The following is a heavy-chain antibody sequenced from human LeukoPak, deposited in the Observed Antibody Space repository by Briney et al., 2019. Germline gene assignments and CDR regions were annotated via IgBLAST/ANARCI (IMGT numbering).Heavy chain of an antibody. Sequence: SGGSLRLSCAASGFTFSSYAMHWVRQAPGKGLEWVAVISYDGSNKYYADSVEGRFTISRDNSKNTLYLQMNSLRAEDTAVYYCAREVIVGATYYFDYWGQGTLVTVSS. J-gene: IGHJ4*02. CDR2: ISYDGSNK. CDR1: GFTFSSYA. D-gene: IGHD1-26*01. V-gene: IGHV3-30-3*01. CDR3: AREVIVGATYYFDY.